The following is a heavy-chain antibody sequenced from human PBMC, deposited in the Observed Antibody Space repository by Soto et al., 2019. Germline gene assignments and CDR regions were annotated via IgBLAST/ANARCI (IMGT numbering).Heavy chain of an antibody. J-gene: IGHJ4*02. Sequence: EVQLVESGGGLVKPGGSLRLSCAASGFTFTNHNMNWVRQAPGKGLEWVSSISSSSSFRNYADSVKGRFSISRDNDKNLVYLPMASLRAEDTAVYYCARDPPLSVLVVVATDDFWGQGTLVTVSS. CDR2: ISSSSSFR. CDR1: GFTFTNHN. V-gene: IGHV3-21*02. CDR3: ARDPPLSVLVVVATDDF. D-gene: IGHD2-21*01.